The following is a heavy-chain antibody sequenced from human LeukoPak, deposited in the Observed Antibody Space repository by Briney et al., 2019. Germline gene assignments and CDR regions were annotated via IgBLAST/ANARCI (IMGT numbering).Heavy chain of an antibody. Sequence: PSETLSLTCIVSGDSIATGGYYWGWIRQFPGKGLEWLGYIYHTGSTIYNPSLKSRLSMSVDSSKTQFSLHLNSVTAADTAVYFCARGRSDFWSARGGDYWGQGTLVTVSS. CDR1: GDSIATGGYY. V-gene: IGHV4-31*02. J-gene: IGHJ4*02. CDR2: IYHTGST. CDR3: ARGRSDFWSARGGDY. D-gene: IGHD3-3*01.